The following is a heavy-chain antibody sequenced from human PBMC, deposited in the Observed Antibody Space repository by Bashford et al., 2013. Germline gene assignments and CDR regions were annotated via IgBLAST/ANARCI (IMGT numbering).Heavy chain of an antibody. CDR3: ARGIWSASKMQYYFDY. Sequence: ASVKVSCKASGGTFSSYAISWVRQAPGQGLEWMGGINAGNGDTKYSQKFQGRVTITRDTSASTAYMELSSLRSEDTAVYYCARGIWSASKMQYYFDYWGHGTLVTVSS. V-gene: IGHV1-3*01. CDR2: INAGNGDT. J-gene: IGHJ4*01. D-gene: IGHD3-3*01. CDR1: GGTFSSYA.